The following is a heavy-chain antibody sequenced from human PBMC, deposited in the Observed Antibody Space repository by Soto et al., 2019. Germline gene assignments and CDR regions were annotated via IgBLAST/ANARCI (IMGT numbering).Heavy chain of an antibody. CDR2: VTRGGSA. J-gene: IGHJ6*02. CDR1: GVTFSNYA. CDR3: AKDDCSICNGPAYNFDMDV. D-gene: IGHD2-15*01. Sequence: GGSLRLSCAASGVTFSNYAMTWVRQAPGKGLEWVSGVTRGGSAYYADSVKGRFTISRDNSKNTVFLQMNSLRAEDTAIYYCAKDDCSICNGPAYNFDMDVWGQGTTVTVSS. V-gene: IGHV3-23*01.